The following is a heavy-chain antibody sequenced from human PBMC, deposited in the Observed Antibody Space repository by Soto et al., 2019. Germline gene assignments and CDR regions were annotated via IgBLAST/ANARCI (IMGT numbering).Heavy chain of an antibody. Sequence: GGSLRLSFEASGFTFSTYSMNWVCQAPGKGLEWVSCIRSGGSPVYYADSVKGRFTISRDDARNSLFLQMNSLRVEDTAIYYCAREIYGANEGVVYWGQGTQVTVSS. CDR3: AREIYGANEGVVY. J-gene: IGHJ4*02. D-gene: IGHD3-3*01. CDR2: IRSGGSPV. V-gene: IGHV3-48*01. CDR1: GFTFSTYS.